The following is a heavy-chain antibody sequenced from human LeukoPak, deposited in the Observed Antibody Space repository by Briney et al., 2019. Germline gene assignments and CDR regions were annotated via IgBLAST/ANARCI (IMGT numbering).Heavy chain of an antibody. CDR2: ISGSGGST. CDR3: ARAGITMVRGVIFWDYYYYMDV. CDR1: GFTFSSYG. J-gene: IGHJ6*03. V-gene: IGHV3-23*01. Sequence: GGSLRLSCAASGFTFSSYGMSWVRQAPGKGLEWVSAISGSGGSTYYADSVKGRFTISRDNAKNTLYLQMNSLRAEDTAVYYCARAGITMVRGVIFWDYYYYMDVWGKGTTVTISS. D-gene: IGHD3-10*01.